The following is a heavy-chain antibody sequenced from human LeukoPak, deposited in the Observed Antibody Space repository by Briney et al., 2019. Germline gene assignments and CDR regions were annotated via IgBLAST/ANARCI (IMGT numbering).Heavy chain of an antibody. V-gene: IGHV4-61*02. D-gene: IGHD3-9*01. CDR1: GGSISSGSYY. CDR2: IYTSGST. J-gene: IGHJ5*02. Sequence: PSETLSLTCTVSGGSISSGSYYWSWIRQPAGKGLEWIGRIYTSGSTNYNPSLKSRVTISVDTSKNQFSLKLSSVTAADTAVYYCARHMAYYDILRGPDGFDPWGQGTLVTVSS. CDR3: ARHMAYYDILRGPDGFDP.